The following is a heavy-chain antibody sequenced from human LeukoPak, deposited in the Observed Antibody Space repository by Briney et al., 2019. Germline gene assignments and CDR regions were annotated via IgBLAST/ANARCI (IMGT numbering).Heavy chain of an antibody. V-gene: IGHV1-46*01. CDR1: GYTFTNNF. CDR3: ARDNSLRDTAWWFDP. CDR2: INPSGDNT. J-gene: IGHJ5*02. Sequence: GASVKVSCKASGYTFTNNFMDGVRQAPGQGREGIGIINPSGDNTWYAQKFQGRVTMTRDMATSTAYLEVSSLRSEDTAVYYCARDNSLRDTAWWFDPWGQGTLVTVSS. D-gene: IGHD5-24*01.